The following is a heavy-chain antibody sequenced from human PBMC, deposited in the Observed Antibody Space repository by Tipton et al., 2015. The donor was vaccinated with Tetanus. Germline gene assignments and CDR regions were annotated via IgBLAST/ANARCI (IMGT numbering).Heavy chain of an antibody. CDR1: GGSFSDFY. CDR3: ARRRYTWSRGGFDI. J-gene: IGHJ3*02. D-gene: IGHD1-14*01. V-gene: IGHV4-34*01. CDR2: INHSGSA. Sequence: TLSLTCAVSGGSFSDFYWSWIRQVPGQGLVWIGEINHSGSANKNPSLKSRVTMSVDTSKKQFSLSLESVTAADTGVYFCARRRYTWSRGGFDIWGQGTLVTVSS.